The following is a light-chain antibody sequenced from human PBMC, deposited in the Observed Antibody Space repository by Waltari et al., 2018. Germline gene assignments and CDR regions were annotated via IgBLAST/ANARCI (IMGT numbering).Light chain of an antibody. CDR3: SSYVSSSTLEL. J-gene: IGLJ2*01. V-gene: IGLV2-14*03. Sequence: QSALTQPASVSGSPGQSLTISCPGTSSDIGGYNYVSWYQQLPGRAPKLIIYDVSNRPSGVSNRFSGSKSGNTASLTISGLQGEDEADYYCSSYVSSSTLELFGGGTSLAVL. CDR2: DVS. CDR1: SSDIGGYNY.